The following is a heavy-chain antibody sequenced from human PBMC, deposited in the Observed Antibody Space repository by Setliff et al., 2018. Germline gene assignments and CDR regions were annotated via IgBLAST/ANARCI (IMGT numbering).Heavy chain of an antibody. CDR1: GGSISTYY. CDR3: ARAGAIQGGFDI. CDR2: IHSSGNT. J-gene: IGHJ3*02. V-gene: IGHV4-4*07. D-gene: IGHD7-27*01. Sequence: PSETLSLTCNASGGSISTYYWSWIRQPAGKGLEWIGRIHSSGNTNYKPSLKGRVTMSVDTTKNQFSLKLSSVTAADTAVYYCARAGAIQGGFDIWGQGTVVTVSS.